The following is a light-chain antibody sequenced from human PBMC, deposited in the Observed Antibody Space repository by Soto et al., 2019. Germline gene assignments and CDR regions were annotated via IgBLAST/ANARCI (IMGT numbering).Light chain of an antibody. CDR2: GTS. CDR3: KQGYKTPYS. CDR1: QIIGYD. J-gene: IGKJ2*01. V-gene: IGKV1-39*01. Sequence: DIQMTQSPSSLSASVGDIVTITCRASQIIGYDFNCYQQKPGKAPKLLVYGTSSLQSGVPSRFSGRGSGTDFTLTINSLQPDDFAVYYCKQGYKTPYSFGRGTQVDIK.